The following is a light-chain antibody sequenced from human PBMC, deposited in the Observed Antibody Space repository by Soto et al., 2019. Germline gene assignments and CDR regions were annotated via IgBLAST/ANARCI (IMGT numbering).Light chain of an antibody. V-gene: IGKV1-5*01. CDR1: QTTGDW. Sequence: DIQMSQSPSTRSGSVGDRVTIAFRASQTTGDWLAWYQQKPGKAPQLLIYDASTLESGVPSRFSGSGSGTEFTLSISSLQPDDFATYYCQQHYIHWTFGQGTKVDI. CDR2: DAS. J-gene: IGKJ1*01. CDR3: QQHYIHWT.